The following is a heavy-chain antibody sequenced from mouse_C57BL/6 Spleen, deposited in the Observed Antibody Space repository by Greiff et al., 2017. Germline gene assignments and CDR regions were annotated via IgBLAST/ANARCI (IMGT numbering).Heavy chain of an antibody. CDR3: ARLAVYYFDY. Sequence: VQLKESGPELVKPGASVKISCKASGYSFTDYNMNWVKQSNGQSLEWIGVINPNYGTTSYNQKFKGKATLTVDQSSSTAYMQLNILTSEDAAVYYGARLAVYYFDYWGQGTTLTVSS. CDR2: INPNYGTT. D-gene: IGHD3-3*01. CDR1: GYSFTDYN. V-gene: IGHV1-39*01. J-gene: IGHJ2*01.